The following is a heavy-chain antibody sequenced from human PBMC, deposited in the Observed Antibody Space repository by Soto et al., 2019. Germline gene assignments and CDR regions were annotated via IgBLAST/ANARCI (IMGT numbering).Heavy chain of an antibody. CDR3: ARDFAYFDS. J-gene: IGHJ4*02. CDR1: GGSFRSESFS. D-gene: IGHD3-3*01. Sequence: SGTLSLTCTVSGGSFRSESFSWGWIRQPPGKRLEWIEYVYHTGRTSYNPTLKSRVTISMDQSKNQFSLNLASVTAADTAVYFCARDFAYFDSWGQGTPVTVYS. V-gene: IGHV4-61*01. CDR2: VYHTGRT.